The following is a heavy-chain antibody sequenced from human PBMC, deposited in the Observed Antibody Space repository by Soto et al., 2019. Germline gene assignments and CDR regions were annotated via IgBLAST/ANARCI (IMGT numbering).Heavy chain of an antibody. Sequence: CPRPSCEASVFTFSKYAISWFRQAPWKGLEWVSGISGSGDNTYYADSVKGRFTISRDNSKNTLYLQMNNLRAEDTAAYYCAVRKTGSYFDYWGQGILVT. V-gene: IGHV3-23*01. CDR1: VFTFSKYA. CDR3: AVRKTGSYFDY. CDR2: ISGSGDNT. D-gene: IGHD1-26*01. J-gene: IGHJ4*02.